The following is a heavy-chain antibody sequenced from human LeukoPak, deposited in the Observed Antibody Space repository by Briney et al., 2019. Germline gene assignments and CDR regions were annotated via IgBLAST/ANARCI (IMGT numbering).Heavy chain of an antibody. D-gene: IGHD3-16*01. CDR1: GYSFTTYW. J-gene: IGHJ5*01. V-gene: IGHV5-51*01. Sequence: GESLKISCKGSGYSFTTYWIGWVRQMPGKGLEWMGVIYPGDSDTRYSSSFQGQVTISADKSISTAYLQWSSLKASDTAMYYCARHVAYNYNQNWFDSWGQGTLVTVSS. CDR3: ARHVAYNYNQNWFDS. CDR2: IYPGDSDT.